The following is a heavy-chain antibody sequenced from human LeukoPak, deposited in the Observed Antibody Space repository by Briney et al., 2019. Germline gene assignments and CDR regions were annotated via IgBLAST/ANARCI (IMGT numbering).Heavy chain of an antibody. CDR3: ARDRGGSYSAIDY. D-gene: IGHD1-26*01. CDR1: GFTFSSYS. CDR2: ISSSSSTI. J-gene: IGHJ4*02. V-gene: IGHV3-48*04. Sequence: GGSLRLSCAASGFTFSSYSMNWVRQAPGTGLEWVSFISSSSSTIYYADSVKGRFTISRDNAKNSLYLQMNSLRAEDTAVHYCARDRGGSYSAIDYWGQGTLVTVSS.